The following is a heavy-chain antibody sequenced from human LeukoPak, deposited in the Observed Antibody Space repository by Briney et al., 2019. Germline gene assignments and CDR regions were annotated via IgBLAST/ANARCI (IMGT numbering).Heavy chain of an antibody. V-gene: IGHV3-23*01. J-gene: IGHJ4*02. Sequence: GGSLRLSCAVSGFMFSQHTMSWVRQAPGKRLEWVSSISGSGDATRYADSVMGRFTISRDNAKNTLYLQMDSLRAEDTAVYYCARDYMVRGVIAAYRYWGQGTLVTVSS. CDR3: ARDYMVRGVIAAYRY. CDR2: ISGSGDAT. CDR1: GFMFSQHT. D-gene: IGHD3-10*01.